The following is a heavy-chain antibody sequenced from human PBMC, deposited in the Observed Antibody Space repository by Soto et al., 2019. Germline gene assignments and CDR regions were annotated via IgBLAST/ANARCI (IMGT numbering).Heavy chain of an antibody. CDR3: ARQASANWFDP. J-gene: IGHJ5*02. CDR2: IYYSGTT. V-gene: IGHV4-61*08. CDR1: GGSMNSGGYC. Sequence: SETLSLTCTVSGGSMNSGGYCWNWIRQPPGKGLEWIGYIYYSGTTNYNPSLKSRVTISVDTSKNQFSLRLSSVTAADTAVYYCARQASANWFDPWGQGTLVTVSS.